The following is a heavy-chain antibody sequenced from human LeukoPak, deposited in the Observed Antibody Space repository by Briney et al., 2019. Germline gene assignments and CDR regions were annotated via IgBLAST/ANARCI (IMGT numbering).Heavy chain of an antibody. CDR1: GFTFSSYG. CDR3: ARALIRSKVGATRGVDY. D-gene: IGHD1-26*01. J-gene: IGHJ4*02. Sequence: GGSLRLSCAASGFTFSSYGMHWVRQAPGNGLEWVAVIWYDGSNKYYADTVKGRFTISRDNSKNTLYLQMNSLRAEDTAVYYCARALIRSKVGATRGVDYWGQGTLVTVSS. CDR2: IWYDGSNK. V-gene: IGHV3-33*01.